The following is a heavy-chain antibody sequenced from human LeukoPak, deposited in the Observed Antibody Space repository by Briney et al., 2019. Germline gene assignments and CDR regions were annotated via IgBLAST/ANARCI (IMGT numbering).Heavy chain of an antibody. CDR3: ASYPYCTNGVCSNWFDP. V-gene: IGHV5-51*01. D-gene: IGHD2-8*01. Sequence: GESLQISCKGSGYSFTSYWIGWVRQLPGKGLEWMGIIYPGDSDTRNSPSFQGQVTISADKSISTAYLQWSSLKASDTAMYYCASYPYCTNGVCSNWFDPWGQGTLVTVSS. CDR2: IYPGDSDT. J-gene: IGHJ5*02. CDR1: GYSFTSYW.